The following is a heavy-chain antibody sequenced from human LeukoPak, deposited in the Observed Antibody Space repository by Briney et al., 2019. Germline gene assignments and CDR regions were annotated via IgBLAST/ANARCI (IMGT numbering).Heavy chain of an antibody. Sequence: NPGGSLRLSCAASGFTFSSYSMNWVRQAPGKGLEWVSSISSSSSYIYYADSVKGRFTISRDNAKNSLYLQMNSLRAEDTAVYYCARDLSITIIPIDCWGQGTLVTVSS. J-gene: IGHJ4*02. V-gene: IGHV3-21*01. CDR3: ARDLSITIIPIDC. CDR1: GFTFSSYS. D-gene: IGHD3-3*01. CDR2: ISSSSSYI.